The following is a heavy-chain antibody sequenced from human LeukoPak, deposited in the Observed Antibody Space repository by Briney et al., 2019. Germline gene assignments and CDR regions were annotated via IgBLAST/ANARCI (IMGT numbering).Heavy chain of an antibody. CDR2: IYYSGST. Sequence: SETLSLTCTVSGGSISSSSYYWGWIRQPPGKGLEWIGSIYYSGSTYYNPSLKSRVTISVDTSKNQFSLKLSSVTAADTAVYYCARVPFNAGEIDYWGQGTLVTVSS. CDR1: GGSISSSSYY. J-gene: IGHJ4*02. V-gene: IGHV4-39*07. CDR3: ARVPFNAGEIDY. D-gene: IGHD7-27*01.